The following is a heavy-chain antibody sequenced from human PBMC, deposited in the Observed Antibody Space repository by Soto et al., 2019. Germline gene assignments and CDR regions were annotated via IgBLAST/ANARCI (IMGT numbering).Heavy chain of an antibody. CDR1: GGTFSSYA. Sequence: ASLKVSCKASGGTFSSYAISWVRQAPGQGLEWMGGIIPIFGTANYAQKFQGRVTITADESTSTAYMELSSLRSEDTAVYYCARTNTRHPSNWFDPWGQGTLVTVS. CDR3: ARTNTRHPSNWFDP. V-gene: IGHV1-69*13. J-gene: IGHJ5*02. CDR2: IIPIFGTA.